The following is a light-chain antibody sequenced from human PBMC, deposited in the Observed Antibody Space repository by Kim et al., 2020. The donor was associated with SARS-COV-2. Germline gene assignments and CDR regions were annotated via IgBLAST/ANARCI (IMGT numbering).Light chain of an antibody. Sequence: PPSPATLSVSPGERATLSCRASQSVSSNLAWYQQKPGQAPRLLIYGASTRATGIPARFSGSGSGTEFTLTISSLQSEDFAVYYCQQYNNSPYTFGQGTKLAI. V-gene: IGKV3-15*01. CDR3: QQYNNSPYT. J-gene: IGKJ2*01. CDR1: QSVSSN. CDR2: GAS.